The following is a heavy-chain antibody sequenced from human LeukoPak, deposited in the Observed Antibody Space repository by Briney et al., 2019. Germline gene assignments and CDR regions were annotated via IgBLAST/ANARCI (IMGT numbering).Heavy chain of an antibody. V-gene: IGHV4-34*01. Sequence: SETLSLTCAVYGGSFSGYYWSWIRQPPGKGLEWIGEINHSGSTNYNPSLKSRVTISEDTSKNQFSLKLSSVTAADTAVYYCARGRYYYDSSGYLGLYFDHWGQGTLVTVSS. CDR2: INHSGST. D-gene: IGHD3-22*01. CDR1: GGSFSGYY. CDR3: ARGRYYYDSSGYLGLYFDH. J-gene: IGHJ4*02.